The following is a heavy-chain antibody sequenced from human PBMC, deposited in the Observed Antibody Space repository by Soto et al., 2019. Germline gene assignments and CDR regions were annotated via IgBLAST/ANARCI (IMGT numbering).Heavy chain of an antibody. CDR2: IIPIFGTA. J-gene: IGHJ4*02. V-gene: IGHV1-69*13. CDR1: GGTFSSYA. CDR3: ASGRYDASGYFDY. D-gene: IGHD3-22*01. Sequence: SVKVSCKASGGTFSSYAFSWVRQAPGQGLEWMGGIIPIFGTANYAQKFQGRVTITADESTSTAYMELSSLRSDDTAMFYCASGRYDASGYFDYWGQGTLVTVSS.